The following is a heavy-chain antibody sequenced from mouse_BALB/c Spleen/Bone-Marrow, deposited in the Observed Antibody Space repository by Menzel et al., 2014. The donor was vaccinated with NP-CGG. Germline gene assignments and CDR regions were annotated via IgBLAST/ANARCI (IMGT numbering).Heavy chain of an antibody. CDR3: ASWLPLAY. CDR2: IDPANGNT. CDR1: GFNIKDTY. J-gene: IGHJ3*01. V-gene: IGHV14-3*02. D-gene: IGHD2-2*01. Sequence: EVQLQQSGAELVKPGASVKLSCTASGFNIKDTYMHWVKQRPEQGLEWIGRIDPANGNTKYDPKFQGKATITADTSSNTAYLQLSSLTSEDTAVYYCASWLPLAYWGQGTLVTVSA.